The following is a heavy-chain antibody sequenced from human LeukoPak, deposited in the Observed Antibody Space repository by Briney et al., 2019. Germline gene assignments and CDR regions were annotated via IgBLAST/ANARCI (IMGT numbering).Heavy chain of an antibody. D-gene: IGHD3-10*01. CDR3: ARDPYYYGSGSAGDY. CDR1: GFTFSSYS. CDR2: ISSSSSYI. Sequence: GGSLGLSCAASGFTFSSYSMNWVRQAPGKGLEWVSSISSSSSYIYYADSVKGRFTISRDNAKNSLYLQMNSLRAEDTAVYYCARDPYYYGSGSAGDYWGQGTLVTVSS. V-gene: IGHV3-21*01. J-gene: IGHJ4*02.